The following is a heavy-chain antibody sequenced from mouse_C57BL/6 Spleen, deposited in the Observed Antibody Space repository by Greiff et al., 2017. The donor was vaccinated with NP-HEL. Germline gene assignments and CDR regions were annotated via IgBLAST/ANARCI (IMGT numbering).Heavy chain of an antibody. Sequence: VQLQQSGPELVKPGASVKISCKASGYAFSSSWMNWVKQRPGKGLEWIGRIYPGDGDTNYNGKFKGKATLTADKSSSTADMQLSSLTSEDSAVYFCARPYGSSLYAMDYWGQGTSVTVSS. CDR2: IYPGDGDT. CDR3: ARPYGSSLYAMDY. J-gene: IGHJ4*01. D-gene: IGHD1-1*01. CDR1: GYAFSSSW. V-gene: IGHV1-82*01.